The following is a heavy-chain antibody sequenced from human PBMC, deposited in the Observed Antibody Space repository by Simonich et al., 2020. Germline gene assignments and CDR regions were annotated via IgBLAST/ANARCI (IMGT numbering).Heavy chain of an antibody. CDR1: GYTFTSYD. V-gene: IGHV1-8*03. CDR3: ARGRGGMSRGYVDY. D-gene: IGHD2-15*01. Sequence: QVQLVQSGAEVKKPGASVKVSCKASGYTFTSYDINWVRKATGQGLEWLEWMNPNSGNTGYAQKFQGRVPITRNTSSSTAYMELGSLGSEETAVYYCARGRGGMSRGYVDYWGQGTLVTVSS. J-gene: IGHJ4*02. CDR2: MNPNSGNT.